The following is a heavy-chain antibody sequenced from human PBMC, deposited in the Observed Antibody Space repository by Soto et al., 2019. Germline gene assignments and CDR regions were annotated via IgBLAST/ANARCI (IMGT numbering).Heavy chain of an antibody. CDR1: GYTFTSYG. D-gene: IGHD3-10*01. Sequence: ASVKVSCKASGYTFTSYGISWVRQAPGQGLEWMGWISAYNGNTNYAQKLQGRVTMTTDTSTSTAYMELSRLRSDDTAVYYCARARGSGSDGAYDAFDIWGQGTIVTVSS. J-gene: IGHJ3*02. CDR2: ISAYNGNT. V-gene: IGHV1-18*01. CDR3: ARARGSGSDGAYDAFDI.